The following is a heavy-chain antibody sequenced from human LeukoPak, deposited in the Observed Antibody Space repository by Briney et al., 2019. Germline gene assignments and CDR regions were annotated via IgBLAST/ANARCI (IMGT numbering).Heavy chain of an antibody. V-gene: IGHV4-39*07. CDR2: IYYSGST. Sequence: WVRQPPGKGLEWIGSIYYSGSTYYNPSLKSRVTISVDTSKNQFSLKLSSVTAADTAVYYCAREASPYYYDSSGRIDYWGQGTLVTVSS. CDR3: AREASPYYYDSSGRIDY. D-gene: IGHD3-22*01. J-gene: IGHJ4*02.